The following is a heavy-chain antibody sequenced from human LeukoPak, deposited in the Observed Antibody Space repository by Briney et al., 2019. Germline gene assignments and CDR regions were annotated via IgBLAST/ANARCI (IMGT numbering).Heavy chain of an antibody. J-gene: IGHJ4*02. Sequence: SETLSLTCTVSGGSISSSSYYWGWIRQPPGKGLEWIGSIYYSGSTYYNPSLKSRVTISVDTSKNQFSLKLNSVTAADTAVYYCARVPDEYSSSPYYDYWGQGTLVTVSS. V-gene: IGHV4-39*07. D-gene: IGHD6-6*01. CDR1: GGSISSSSYY. CDR3: ARVPDEYSSSPYYDY. CDR2: IYYSGST.